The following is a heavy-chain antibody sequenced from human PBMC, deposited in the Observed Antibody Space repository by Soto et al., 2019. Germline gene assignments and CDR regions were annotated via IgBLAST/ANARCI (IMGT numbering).Heavy chain of an antibody. Sequence: QVQLQESGPGLVKPSGTLSLTCAVSGGSISSINWWSWVRQPPGKGLKWIGEIYHSGSTTYNPSLKSRVTISVDKSKNQFYLKLKSVTAADTAIYYCARGGGPDIAYGMDVWGQGTTVIVSS. V-gene: IGHV4-4*02. CDR2: IYHSGST. J-gene: IGHJ6*02. D-gene: IGHD5-12*01. CDR3: ARGGGPDIAYGMDV. CDR1: GGSISSINW.